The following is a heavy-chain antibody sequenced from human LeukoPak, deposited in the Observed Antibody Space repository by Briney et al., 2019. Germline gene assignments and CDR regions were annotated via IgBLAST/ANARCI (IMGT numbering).Heavy chain of an antibody. D-gene: IGHD1-20*01. CDR2: FYYTGNT. CDR1: GGSISRGSYY. Sequence: SETLSLTCTVSGGSISRGSYYWGWIRQPPGKGLEWIGTFYYTGNTYYNTSLKSRVTISVDTSKNQFSLKLSSVTAADTAVYYCARHNWNDLHFDYWGQGTLVTVSS. V-gene: IGHV4-39*01. J-gene: IGHJ4*02. CDR3: ARHNWNDLHFDY.